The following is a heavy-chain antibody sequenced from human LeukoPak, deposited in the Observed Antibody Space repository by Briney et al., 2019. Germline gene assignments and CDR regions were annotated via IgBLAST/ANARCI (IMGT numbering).Heavy chain of an antibody. CDR2: INPNSGGT. V-gene: IGHV1-2*02. D-gene: IGHD4-17*01. J-gene: IGHJ6*03. CDR1: GYTFTGYY. CDR3: ARIGGATVTTFRPYYYYMDV. Sequence: ASAKVSCKASGYTFTGYYMHWVRQAPGQGLEWMGWINPNSGGTNYAQKFQGRVTMTRDTSISTAYMELSRLRSDDTAVYYCARIGGATVTTFRPYYYYMDVWGKGTTVTVSS.